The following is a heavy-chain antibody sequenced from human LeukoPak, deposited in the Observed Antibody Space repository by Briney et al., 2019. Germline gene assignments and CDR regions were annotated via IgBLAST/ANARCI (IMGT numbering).Heavy chain of an antibody. V-gene: IGHV4-61*02. CDR1: GGSISSGSYY. J-gene: IGHJ4*02. CDR3: ARGQGAATYSSSWYPTPYYFDY. CDR2: IYTSGST. Sequence: SETLSLTCTVSGGSISSGSYYWSWIRQPAGKGLEWIGRIYTSGSTNYNPSLKSRVTISVDTSKNQFSLKLSSVTAADTAVYYCARGQGAATYSSSWYPTPYYFDYWGQGTLVTVSS. D-gene: IGHD6-13*01.